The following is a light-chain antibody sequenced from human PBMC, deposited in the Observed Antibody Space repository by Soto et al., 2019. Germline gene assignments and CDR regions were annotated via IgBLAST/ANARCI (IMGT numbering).Light chain of an antibody. CDR2: STS. Sequence: QAVVTQAPSLTVSPGGTVTLTCASSTGTVTSGYFPSWFQKKPGQAPRALIYSTSNRHSWTPARFSGSLLGGKAALTLSAVQPEDEADYYCLLYYGDVNWVFGGGTKLTVL. CDR3: LLYYGDVNWV. J-gene: IGLJ3*02. V-gene: IGLV7-43*01. CDR1: TGTVTSGYF.